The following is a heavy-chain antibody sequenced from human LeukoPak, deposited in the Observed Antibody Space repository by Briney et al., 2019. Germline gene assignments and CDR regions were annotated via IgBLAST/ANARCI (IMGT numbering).Heavy chain of an antibody. CDR3: ARASPYYGSGSYYTYAFDI. D-gene: IGHD3-10*01. V-gene: IGHV4-34*01. CDR1: GGSFSGYY. CDR2: INHSGST. Sequence: SETLSLTCAVYGGSFSGYYWSWIRQPPGKALEWIGEINHSGSTNYNPSLKSRVTISVDTSKNQFSLKLSSVTAADTAVYYCARASPYYGSGSYYTYAFDIWGQGTMVTVSS. J-gene: IGHJ3*02.